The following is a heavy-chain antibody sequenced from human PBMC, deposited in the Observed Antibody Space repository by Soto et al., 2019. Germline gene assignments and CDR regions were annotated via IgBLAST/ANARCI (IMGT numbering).Heavy chain of an antibody. J-gene: IGHJ6*02. D-gene: IGHD2-2*01. CDR1: GGSISSYY. V-gene: IGHV4-59*08. CDR3: ARLHGYCISTSCYGYYAMDV. Sequence: NPSETLSLTCTVSGGSISSYYWSWIRQPPGKGLEWIGYIYYSGSTYYNPSLKSRVTISVDTSKNQFSLKLSSVTAADTAVYYCARLHGYCISTSCYGYYAMDVWGQGTTVTVSS. CDR2: IYYSGST.